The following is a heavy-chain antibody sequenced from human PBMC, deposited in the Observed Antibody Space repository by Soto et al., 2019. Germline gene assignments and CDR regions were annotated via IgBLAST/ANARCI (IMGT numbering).Heavy chain of an antibody. V-gene: IGHV3-23*01. CDR2: ISGSGGSN. D-gene: IGHD6-6*01. CDR3: AKDIIVGAARLAGFDY. Sequence: GGSLRLSCAASGFTFSSYAMSWVRQAPGKGLEWVSAISGSGGSNYYADSGKGRFTISRDNSKNTLYLQMNSLRAEDTAVYYCAKDIIVGAARLAGFDYWGQGTLVTVSS. J-gene: IGHJ4*02. CDR1: GFTFSSYA.